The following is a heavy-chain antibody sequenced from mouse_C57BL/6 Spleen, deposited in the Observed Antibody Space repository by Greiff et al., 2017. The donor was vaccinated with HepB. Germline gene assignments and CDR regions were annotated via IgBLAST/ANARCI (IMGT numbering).Heavy chain of an antibody. J-gene: IGHJ3*01. V-gene: IGHV1-82*01. CDR3: ARNYYDPSWFAY. D-gene: IGHD2-4*01. CDR1: GYAFSSSW. CDR2: IYPGDGDT. Sequence: VLLVESGPELVKPGASVKISCKASGYAFSSSWMNWVKQRPGKGLEWIGRIYPGDGDTNYNGKFKGKATLTADKSSSTAYMQLSSLTSEDSAVYFCARNYYDPSWFAYWGQGTLVTVSA.